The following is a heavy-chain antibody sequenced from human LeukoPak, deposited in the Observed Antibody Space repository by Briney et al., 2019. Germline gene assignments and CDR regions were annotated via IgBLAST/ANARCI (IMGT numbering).Heavy chain of an antibody. V-gene: IGHV4-59*11. CDR3: ARETTVVTPGRSDVFDI. CDR1: GGSISSHY. D-gene: IGHD4-23*01. Sequence: PSETLSLTCTVSGGSISSHYWNWIRQPPGKGLEWMAYIYYSGSTNYNPSLKSRVTISVDTSKNQFSLKLSSVTAADTAVYYCARETTVVTPGRSDVFDIWGQGTMVTVSS. J-gene: IGHJ3*02. CDR2: IYYSGST.